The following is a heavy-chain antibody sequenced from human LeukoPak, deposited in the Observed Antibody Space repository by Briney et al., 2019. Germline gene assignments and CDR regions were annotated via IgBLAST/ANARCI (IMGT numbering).Heavy chain of an antibody. Sequence: PSETLSLTCAVYGGSFSGYYWSWIRQPPGKGLEWIGEINHSGSTNYNPSLKSRATISVDTSKNQFSLKLSSVTAADTAVYYCARGSDYSSFDYWGQGTLVTVSS. CDR3: ARGSDYSSFDY. D-gene: IGHD6-19*01. J-gene: IGHJ4*02. V-gene: IGHV4-34*01. CDR2: INHSGST. CDR1: GGSFSGYY.